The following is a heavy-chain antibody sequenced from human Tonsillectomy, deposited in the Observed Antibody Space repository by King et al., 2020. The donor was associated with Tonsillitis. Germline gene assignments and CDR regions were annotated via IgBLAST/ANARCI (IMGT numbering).Heavy chain of an antibody. Sequence: VQLVESGGGVVQPGRSLRLSCAASGFTFSSYAMHWVRQAPGKGLEWVAVISYDGSSKYYADSVKGRFTISRDNSKNTLYLQMNSLRAEDTAVYYCARDGGARFLELLSSDAFDIWGQGTMVTVSS. CDR2: ISYDGSSK. CDR1: GFTFSSYA. V-gene: IGHV3-30-3*01. D-gene: IGHD1-26*01. CDR3: ARDGGARFLELLSSDAFDI. J-gene: IGHJ3*02.